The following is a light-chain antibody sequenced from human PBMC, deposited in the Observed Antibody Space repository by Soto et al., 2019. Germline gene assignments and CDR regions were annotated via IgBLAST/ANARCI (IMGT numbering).Light chain of an antibody. CDR2: GAS. J-gene: IGKJ1*01. CDR1: QSVSSSF. CDR3: QQYVTSPWA. Sequence: EIVLTQSPGTLSLSPGERATLSCRASQSVSSSFLAWYQQKPGQAPRLLIYGASNRATGIPDRFSGSGSGTEFPLTISRLEPEDFAGYYCQQYVTSPWAFGQGTKVAIE. V-gene: IGKV3-20*01.